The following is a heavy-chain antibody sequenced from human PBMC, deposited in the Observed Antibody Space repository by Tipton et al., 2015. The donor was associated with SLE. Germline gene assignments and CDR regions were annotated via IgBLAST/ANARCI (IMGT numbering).Heavy chain of an antibody. Sequence: SLRLSCAASGFTFSSYSMNWVRQAPGKGLEWVSSISSSSSYIYYADSVKGRFTISRDNAKNSLYLQMNSLRAEDTAVYYCAREGRKVLRYFDWSIDYWGQGTLVTVSS. V-gene: IGHV3-21*04. D-gene: IGHD3-9*01. CDR1: GFTFSSYS. CDR3: AREGRKVLRYFDWSIDY. CDR2: ISSSSSYI. J-gene: IGHJ4*02.